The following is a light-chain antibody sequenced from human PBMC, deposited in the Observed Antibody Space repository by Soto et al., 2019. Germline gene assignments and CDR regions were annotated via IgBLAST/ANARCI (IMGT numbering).Light chain of an antibody. CDR2: DAS. CDR3: QQYSTHST. V-gene: IGKV1-5*01. CDR1: QSISRW. J-gene: IGKJ2*01. Sequence: DIQMTQSPSTLSASEGDRVTITCRASQSISRWLAWYQQKPGKAPKLLIYDASNLQSGVPSRFSGSGSGTEFTLTIGSLQPDDFAIYHCQQYSTHSTFGQGTKLEIK.